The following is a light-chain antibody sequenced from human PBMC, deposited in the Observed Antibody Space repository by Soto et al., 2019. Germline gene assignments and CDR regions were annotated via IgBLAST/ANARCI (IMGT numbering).Light chain of an antibody. Sequence: QSALTQPPSASGSPGQSVTISCTGTSSDVGGYNYVSWYQQYPGKAPKLMISEVSKRPSGVPDRFSGSKSGNTASLTVSGLQAEDEDDYYCSAYAGSNILYVFGTGTKLTVL. J-gene: IGLJ1*01. CDR3: SAYAGSNILYV. V-gene: IGLV2-8*01. CDR1: SSDVGGYNY. CDR2: EVS.